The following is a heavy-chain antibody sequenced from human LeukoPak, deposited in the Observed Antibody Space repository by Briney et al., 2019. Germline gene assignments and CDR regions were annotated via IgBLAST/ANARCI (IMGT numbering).Heavy chain of an antibody. D-gene: IGHD6-13*01. CDR3: AKWIAAADTYYYYYMDV. J-gene: IGHJ6*03. CDR2: ISGSGGST. CDR1: GFTFSSYA. Sequence: GGSLRLSCAASGFTFSSYAMSWVRQAPGKGLEWVSAISGSGGSTYYADSVKGRFTISRDNSKNTLYLQMDSLRAEDTAVYYRAKWIAAADTYYYYYMDVWGKGTTVTVSS. V-gene: IGHV3-23*01.